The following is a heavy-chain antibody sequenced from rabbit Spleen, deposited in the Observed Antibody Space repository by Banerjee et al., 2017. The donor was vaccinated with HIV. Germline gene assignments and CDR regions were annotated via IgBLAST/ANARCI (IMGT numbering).Heavy chain of an antibody. CDR2: IDADSTGFT. J-gene: IGHJ6*01. CDR1: GVSFSISSY. CDR3: ARDTASSFSSYGMDL. V-gene: IGHV1S40*01. D-gene: IGHD8-1*01. Sequence: QSLEESGGDLVQPEGSLTLTCKASGVSFSISSYMCWVRQAPGKGLEWIACIDADSTGFTYFATWAKGRFTISKTSSTTVTLQMTRLTAADTATYFCARDTASSFSSYGMDLWGPGTLVTV.